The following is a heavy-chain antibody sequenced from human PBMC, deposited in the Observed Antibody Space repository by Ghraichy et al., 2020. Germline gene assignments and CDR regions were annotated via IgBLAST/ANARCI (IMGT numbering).Heavy chain of an antibody. CDR2: MNPNSGNT. J-gene: IGHJ6*02. V-gene: IGHV1-8*01. D-gene: IGHD6-13*01. Sequence: ASVKVSCKASGYTFTSYDINWVRQATGQGLEWMGWMNPNSGNTGYAQKFQGRVTMTRNTSISTAYMELSSLRSEDTAVYYCARGGTWQQLRSFYYYYGMDVWGQGTTVTVSS. CDR1: GYTFTSYD. CDR3: ARGGTWQQLRSFYYYYGMDV.